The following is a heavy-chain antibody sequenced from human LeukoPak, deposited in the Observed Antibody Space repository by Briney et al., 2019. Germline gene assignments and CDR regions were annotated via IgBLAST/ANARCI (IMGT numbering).Heavy chain of an antibody. Sequence: SQTLSLTCAVSGGSISSGGYSWSWIRQPPGKGLEWIGYIYHSGSTYYNPSLKSRVTISVDRSENQFSLKLSSVTAADTAVYYCARSWDSVTYNWFDPWGQGTLVTVSS. CDR3: ARSWDSVTYNWFDP. CDR1: GGSISSGGYS. J-gene: IGHJ5*02. D-gene: IGHD4-17*01. V-gene: IGHV4-30-2*01. CDR2: IYHSGST.